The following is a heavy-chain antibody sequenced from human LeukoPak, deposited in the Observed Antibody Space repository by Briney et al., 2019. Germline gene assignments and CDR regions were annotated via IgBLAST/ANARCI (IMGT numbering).Heavy chain of an antibody. CDR1: GGSISSSY. Sequence: SETLTLTCTVSGGSISSSYWSWIRQSPGKGLEWIGYLSYSGNTKYNPSLKSRVTISVDTTENKSSLKLRSVTAADTAVYYCARHDKGNESGAFDDWGQGTLVSASS. CDR3: ARHDKGNESGAFDD. CDR2: LSYSGNT. J-gene: IGHJ4*01. V-gene: IGHV4-59*08.